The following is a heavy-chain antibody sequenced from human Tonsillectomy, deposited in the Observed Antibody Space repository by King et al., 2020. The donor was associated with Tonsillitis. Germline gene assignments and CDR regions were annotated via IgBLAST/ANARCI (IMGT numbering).Heavy chain of an antibody. CDR2: LNSDGSST. CDR1: GFTFSSYW. Sequence: VQLVESGGGLVQPGGSLRLSCAASGFTFSSYWMHWARQAPGKGPLWVSRLNSDGSSTTYADAVKGRFTISRDNAKNTLYLQMNSLRAEDTAVYYCVSDLLGDVVATNYWGQGTLVTVSS. J-gene: IGHJ4*02. V-gene: IGHV3-74*03. D-gene: IGHD5-12*01. CDR3: VSDLLGDVVATNY.